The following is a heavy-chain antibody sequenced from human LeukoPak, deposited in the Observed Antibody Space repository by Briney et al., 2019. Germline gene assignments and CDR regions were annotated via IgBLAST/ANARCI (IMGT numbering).Heavy chain of an antibody. CDR1: GASISSYY. CDR2: IYYSGSTNT. D-gene: IGHD1-1*01. J-gene: IGHJ4*02. V-gene: IGHV4-59*01. CDR3: ARGTTWYYFDS. Sequence: SETLSLTCTVSGASISSYYWSWVRQPPGKGLEWIGYIYYSGSTNTNYNPSLKSLVTISLDTSKNQFSLKLTSVTAADTAFYYCARGTTWYYFDSWSQGTLVTVSS.